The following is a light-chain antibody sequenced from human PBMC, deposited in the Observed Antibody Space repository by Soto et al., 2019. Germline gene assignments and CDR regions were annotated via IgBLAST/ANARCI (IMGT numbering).Light chain of an antibody. Sequence: QSVLAQPASVSGSPGQSITISSTGTSSDVGAYNSVSWYQQHPHRAPQVIIYKGTQGPSGVSNRFSGSTSGNAASLTISALQADDEADYFCCSSAPESTYVFGTGTKV. J-gene: IGLJ1*01. CDR2: KGT. V-gene: IGLV2-23*01. CDR1: SSDVGAYNS. CDR3: CSSAPESTYV.